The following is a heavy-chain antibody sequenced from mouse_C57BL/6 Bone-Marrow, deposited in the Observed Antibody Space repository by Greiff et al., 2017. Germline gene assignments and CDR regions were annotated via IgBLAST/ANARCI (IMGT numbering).Heavy chain of an antibody. CDR3: ARDDESFLYYAMDY. CDR1: GFTFSSYA. J-gene: IGHJ4*01. CDR2: ISAGGSYT. V-gene: IGHV5-4*01. D-gene: IGHD1-3*01. Sequence: EVQLVESGGGLVKPGGSLKLSCAASGFTFSSYAMSWVRQTPEKRLEWVATISAGGSYTYYTDNVKGRFTISRDNAKNNLYLQMSHLKSEDTAMYYCARDDESFLYYAMDYWGQGTSVTVSS.